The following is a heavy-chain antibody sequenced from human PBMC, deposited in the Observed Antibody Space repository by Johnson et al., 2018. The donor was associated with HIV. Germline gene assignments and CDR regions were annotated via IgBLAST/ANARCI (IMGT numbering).Heavy chain of an antibody. V-gene: IGHV3-66*01. D-gene: IGHD3-10*01. CDR3: ARGHMVRGVTHAFDI. CDR2: MYSGGST. CDR1: GFTVSGNY. J-gene: IGHJ3*02. Sequence: VQLVESGGGLVQPGGSLRLSGVASGFTVSGNYMSWVRQAPGKGLAWVSVMYSGGSTYYADSVKGRFTISRDNSKKTLYLQMNSLRAEDTAVYYCARGHMVRGVTHAFDIWGRGTMVTVAS.